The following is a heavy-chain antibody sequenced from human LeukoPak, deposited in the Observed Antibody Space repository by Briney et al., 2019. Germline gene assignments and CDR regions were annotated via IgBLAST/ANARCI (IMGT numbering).Heavy chain of an antibody. CDR2: ISSSGSSI. J-gene: IGHJ3*02. CDR3: ATDPHITMRVVGHAFDI. V-gene: IGHV3-48*04. CDR1: GFTFSSYW. D-gene: IGHD3-22*01. Sequence: GGSLRLSCAASGFTFSSYWMSWVRQAPGKGLEWVSYISSSGSSIYYADSVKGRFTISRDNAKNSLYLQMNSLGAEDTAVYYCATDPHITMRVVGHAFDIWGQGTMVTVSS.